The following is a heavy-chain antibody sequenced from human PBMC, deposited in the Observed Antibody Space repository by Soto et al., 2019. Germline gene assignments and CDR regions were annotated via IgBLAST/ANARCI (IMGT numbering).Heavy chain of an antibody. J-gene: IGHJ5*02. CDR3: ASSQDYYGDYPGRFDP. CDR1: GGTFSSYA. V-gene: IGHV1-69*13. D-gene: IGHD4-17*01. CDR2: IIPIFGTA. Sequence: EASVKVSCKASGGTFSSYAISWVRQAPGQGLEWMGGIIPIFGTANYAQKFQGRVTITADESTSTAYMVLSSLRSEDTAVYYCASSQDYYGDYPGRFDPWGQGTLVTVSS.